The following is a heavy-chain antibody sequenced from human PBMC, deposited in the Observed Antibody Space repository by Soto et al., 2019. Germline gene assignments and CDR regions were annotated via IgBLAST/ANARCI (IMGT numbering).Heavy chain of an antibody. J-gene: IGHJ5*02. CDR2: IYYSGST. CDR1: GGSISSGDYY. CDR3: ASGYNWNYLGWIDP. Sequence: QVQLQESGPGLVKPSQTLSLTCTVSGGSISSGDYYWSWIRQPPGKGLEWIGYIYYSGSTYYNPSLKTRVTRSVDTSKNQFSVKLSSVTAADTAVYYGASGYNWNYLGWIDPWGQGTLVTVSS. D-gene: IGHD1-7*01. V-gene: IGHV4-30-4*01.